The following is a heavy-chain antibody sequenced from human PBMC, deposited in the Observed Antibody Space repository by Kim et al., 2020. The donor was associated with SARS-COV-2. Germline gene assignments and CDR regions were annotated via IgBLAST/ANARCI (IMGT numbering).Heavy chain of an antibody. CDR3: ARGTDRLGDLVLVVWSYY. Sequence: SETLSLTCAVYGGSFSGYYWSWIRQPPGKGLEWIGEINHSGSSNYNPSLKSRVTISVDTSKNQFSLKLSSVIAADTAVYYCARGTDRLGDLVLVVWSYY. V-gene: IGHV4-34*01. CDR1: GGSFSGYY. J-gene: IGHJ6*01. D-gene: IGHD2-8*02. CDR2: INHSGSS.